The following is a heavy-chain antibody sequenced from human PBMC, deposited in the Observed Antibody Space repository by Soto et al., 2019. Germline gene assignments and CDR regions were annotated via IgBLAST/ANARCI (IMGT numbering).Heavy chain of an antibody. J-gene: IGHJ4*02. Sequence: GASVKVSCKASGGTFSSYAISWVRQAPGQGLEWMGGIIPIFGTANYAQKLQGRVTITADESTSTAYMELSSLRSEDTAVYYCARDGYSYGLDFDYWGQGTLVTVSS. V-gene: IGHV1-69*13. CDR3: ARDGYSYGLDFDY. CDR1: GGTFSSYA. D-gene: IGHD5-18*01. CDR2: IIPIFGTA.